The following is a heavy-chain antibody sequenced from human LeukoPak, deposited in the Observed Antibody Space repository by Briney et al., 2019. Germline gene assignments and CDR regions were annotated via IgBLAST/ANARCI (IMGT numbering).Heavy chain of an antibody. Sequence: ASVKVSCKASGYTFTAYYMHWVRQAPGQGLEWMGWINPNSGGTNSAQKFQGRVTMTRDTSISTAYMDLSGLGSDDTAVYYCARWMVGAFYYFDYWSQGTLVTVSS. V-gene: IGHV1-2*02. J-gene: IGHJ4*02. CDR3: ARWMVGAFYYFDY. CDR2: INPNSGGT. CDR1: GYTFTAYY. D-gene: IGHD1-26*01.